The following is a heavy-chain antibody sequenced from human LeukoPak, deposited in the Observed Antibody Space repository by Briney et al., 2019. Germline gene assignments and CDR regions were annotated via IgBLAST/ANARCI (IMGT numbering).Heavy chain of an antibody. V-gene: IGHV3-30*02. CDR3: AKDGSYYYYYYMDV. Sequence: GGSLRLSCAASGFTFSNYGMHWVRQAPGKGLEWVAFIRYDGTNKYYADSVKGRFTISRDNSKNTLYLQMNSLRAEDTAVYYCAKDGSYYYYYYMDVWDKGTTVTVSS. CDR2: IRYDGTNK. D-gene: IGHD2-2*03. CDR1: GFTFSNYG. J-gene: IGHJ6*03.